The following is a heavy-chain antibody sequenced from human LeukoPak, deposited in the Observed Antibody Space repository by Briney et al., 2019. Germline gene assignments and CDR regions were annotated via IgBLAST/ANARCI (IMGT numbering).Heavy chain of an antibody. Sequence: GGSLRLSCAASGFTFSSYAMSWVRQAPGEGLEWVSAISGSGGSTYYADSVKGRFTISRDNSKNTLYRQMNSLRAEDTAVYYCAKDHIWRFTMVRGVTFDYWGQGTLVTVSS. CDR3: AKDHIWRFTMVRGVTFDY. CDR2: ISGSGGST. D-gene: IGHD3-10*01. V-gene: IGHV3-23*01. CDR1: GFTFSSYA. J-gene: IGHJ4*02.